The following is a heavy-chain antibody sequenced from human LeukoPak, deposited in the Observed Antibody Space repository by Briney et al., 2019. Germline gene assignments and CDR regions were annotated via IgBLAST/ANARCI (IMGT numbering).Heavy chain of an antibody. J-gene: IGHJ4*02. CDR3: AKDAERGFDYSNSLNY. CDR2: IWSDASDK. V-gene: IGHV3-33*06. Sequence: GGSLRLSCAASQFTFSHYGMHWVRQAPGRGLQWVADIWSDASDKYYSDSVKGRFTISRDNSKNTLYLEMNNLRAEDTAVYYCAKDAERGFDYSNSLNYWGQGTLVTVSS. D-gene: IGHD4-11*01. CDR1: QFTFSHYG.